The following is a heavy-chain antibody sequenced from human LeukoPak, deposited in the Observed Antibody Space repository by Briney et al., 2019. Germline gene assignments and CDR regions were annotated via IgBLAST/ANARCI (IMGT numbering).Heavy chain of an antibody. J-gene: IGHJ4*02. CDR2: IGSSSNAI. Sequence: GGSLRLSCAASGFTFSSYSMNWVRQAPGKGLEWVSYIGSSSNAICYADSVKGRFTISRDNAKNSLYLQMHSLRDEDTAVYYCATYWNWGQGTLVTVSS. D-gene: IGHD2-15*01. CDR1: GFTFSSYS. V-gene: IGHV3-48*02. CDR3: ATYWN.